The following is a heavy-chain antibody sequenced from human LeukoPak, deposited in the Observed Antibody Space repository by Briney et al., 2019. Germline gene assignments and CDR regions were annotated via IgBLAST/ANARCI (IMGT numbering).Heavy chain of an antibody. CDR3: AIIAAAGYLDY. Sequence: VASVKVSCKASAYIFTGYYIHWVRQAPGQGLEWMGWINPNSAGTNYAQKFQGRVTMTRDTSISTAYMELSRLRSDDTAVYYCAIIAAAGYLDYWGQGTLVTVSS. D-gene: IGHD6-13*01. CDR1: AYIFTGYY. CDR2: INPNSAGT. J-gene: IGHJ4*02. V-gene: IGHV1-2*02.